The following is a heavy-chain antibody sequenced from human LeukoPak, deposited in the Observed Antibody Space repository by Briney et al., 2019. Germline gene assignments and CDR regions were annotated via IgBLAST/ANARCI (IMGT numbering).Heavy chain of an antibody. CDR2: IVESGGSP. V-gene: IGHV3-23*01. CDR3: AKEFQSAAVAGSSPTDYYYYYGMDV. D-gene: IGHD6-19*01. J-gene: IGHJ6*02. Sequence: GGSLSLPWEASGFTFSSYAMSWVRQAPGKGLGGVSAIVESGGSPYYPDSVKGRFTISRDNSKNTLYLQMNSLRAEDTAVYYCAKEFQSAAVAGSSPTDYYYYYGMDVWGQGTTVTVSS. CDR1: GFTFSSYA.